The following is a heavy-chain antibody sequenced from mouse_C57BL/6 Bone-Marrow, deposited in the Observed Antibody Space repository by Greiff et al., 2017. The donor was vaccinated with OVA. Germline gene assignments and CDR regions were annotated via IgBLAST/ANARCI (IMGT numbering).Heavy chain of an antibody. J-gene: IGHJ3*01. CDR2: IDPEDGDT. D-gene: IGHD1-1*01. CDR1: GFNIKDYY. CDR3: TTPLFYNGSSACFAY. Sequence: EVQLQQSGAELVRPGASVKLSCTASGFNIKDYYMHWVKQWPEQGLEWIGRIDPEDGDTEYAQKFQGKATMTADTASNTAYLQLSSLPSTDTAVYYCTTPLFYNGSSACFAYWGQGTLVTVSA. V-gene: IGHV14-1*01.